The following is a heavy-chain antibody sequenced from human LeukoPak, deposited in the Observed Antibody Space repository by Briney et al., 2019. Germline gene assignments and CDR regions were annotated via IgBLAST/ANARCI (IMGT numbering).Heavy chain of an antibody. J-gene: IGHJ4*02. CDR1: GFTVSSSY. CDR2: IYAGDST. Sequence: GGSLRLSCAASGFTVSSSYISWVRQAPGKGLEWVSVIYAGDSTYYADSVKGRFTISRVNSKNTLYLQMNSLRAEDTAVYYCAKDGGCSSTTCYSPYYFDYWGQGTLVTVSS. CDR3: AKDGGCSSTTCYSPYYFDY. V-gene: IGHV3-53*05. D-gene: IGHD2-2*01.